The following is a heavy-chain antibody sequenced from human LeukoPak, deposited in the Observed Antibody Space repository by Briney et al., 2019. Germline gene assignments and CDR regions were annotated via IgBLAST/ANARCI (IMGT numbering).Heavy chain of an antibody. V-gene: IGHV3-23*01. D-gene: IGHD6-19*01. J-gene: IGHJ4*02. CDR3: AKRMYGWYQIDY. CDR1: GFSFSDYA. CDR2: ITGPGEGT. Sequence: EGSLRLSCAASGFSFSDYAMSWVRQAPGKGLEWVSAITGPGEGTWYADSVQGRFTTSRDNSKNTLYLQMNSLRAEDTAVYFCAKRMYGWYQIDYWGQGTLVTVSS.